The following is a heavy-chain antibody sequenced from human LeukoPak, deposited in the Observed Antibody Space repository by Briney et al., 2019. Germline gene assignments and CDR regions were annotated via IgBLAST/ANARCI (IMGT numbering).Heavy chain of an antibody. CDR3: ASLLTYFDY. J-gene: IGHJ4*02. CDR2: IYYSGST. D-gene: IGHD3-9*01. Sequence: SETLSLTCTVSGVSISSSSYHWGWIRQPPGKGLEWIASIYYSGSTYYSPSLKSRVTISVDTSKNHFSLKMSSVIAADTAVYYCASLLTYFDYWGQGTLLTVRS. V-gene: IGHV4-39*02. CDR1: GVSISSSSYH.